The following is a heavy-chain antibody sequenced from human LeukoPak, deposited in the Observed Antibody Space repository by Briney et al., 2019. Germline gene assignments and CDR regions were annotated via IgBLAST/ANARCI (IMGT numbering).Heavy chain of an antibody. CDR2: IYPGDSGT. V-gene: IGHV5-51*01. CDR1: GYNFATYW. D-gene: IGHD5-24*01. J-gene: IGHJ4*02. Sequence: GESLKISCKGSGYNFATYWIGWVRQMPGKGLEWMGIIYPGDSGTRYSPSFQGQVTISVDKSINTAYLQWSSLKASDTAIYYCASRKKGMATTGFDYWGQGTLVTVSS. CDR3: ASRKKGMATTGFDY.